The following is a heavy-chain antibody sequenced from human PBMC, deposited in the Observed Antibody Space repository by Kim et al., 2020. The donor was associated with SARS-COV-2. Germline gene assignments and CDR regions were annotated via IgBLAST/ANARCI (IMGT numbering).Heavy chain of an antibody. J-gene: IGHJ4*02. CDR2: ISYDGSNK. CDR3: AKSGYSSSWYVVHY. Sequence: GGSLRLSCAASGFTFSSYGMHWVRQAPGKGLEWVAVISYDGSNKYYADSVKGRFTISRDNSKNTLYLQMNSLRAEDTAVYYCAKSGYSSSWYVVHYWGQG. V-gene: IGHV3-30*18. D-gene: IGHD6-13*01. CDR1: GFTFSSYG.